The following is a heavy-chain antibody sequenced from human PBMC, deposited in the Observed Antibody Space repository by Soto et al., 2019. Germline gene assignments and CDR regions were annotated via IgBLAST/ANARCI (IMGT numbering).Heavy chain of an antibody. Sequence: GGSLRLSCAASGFTFISYAMHWVLQAPGKGLEWVAVISYDGSNKYYADSVKGRFTISRDNSKNTLYLQMNSLRAEDTAVYYCARAGRIKPFDYCGQGTLVIVSS. J-gene: IGHJ4*02. V-gene: IGHV3-30-3*01. CDR2: ISYDGSNK. CDR1: GFTFISYA. CDR3: ARAGRIKPFDY.